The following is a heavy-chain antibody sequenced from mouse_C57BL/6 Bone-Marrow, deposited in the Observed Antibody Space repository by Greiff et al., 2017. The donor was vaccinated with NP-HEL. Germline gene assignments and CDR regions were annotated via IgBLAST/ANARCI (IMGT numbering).Heavy chain of an antibody. CDR1: GFTFSSYG. D-gene: IGHD2-3*01. Sequence: EVKLMESGGDLVKPGGSLKLSCAASGFTFSSYGMSWVRQTPDKRLEWVATISSGGSYTYYPDSVKGRFTISRDNAKNTLYLQMSSLKSEDTAMYYCARGGWLLQAYWGQGTLVTVSA. J-gene: IGHJ3*01. CDR3: ARGGWLLQAY. CDR2: ISSGGSYT. V-gene: IGHV5-6*01.